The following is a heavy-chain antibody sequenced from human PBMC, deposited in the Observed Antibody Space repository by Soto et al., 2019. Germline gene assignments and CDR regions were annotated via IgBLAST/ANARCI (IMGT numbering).Heavy chain of an antibody. CDR2: IRSKAYGGTT. V-gene: IGHV3-49*03. CDR3: LIVGV. Sequence: VLPQRLWWTVAGGTCGDYGRIRFRQAPGKGLEWVGFIRSKAYGGTTEYAASVKGRFTISRDDSKSIAYLQMNSLKTEDTAVYYCLIVGVWGQGTMVTVSS. CDR1: GGTCGDYG. J-gene: IGHJ3*01.